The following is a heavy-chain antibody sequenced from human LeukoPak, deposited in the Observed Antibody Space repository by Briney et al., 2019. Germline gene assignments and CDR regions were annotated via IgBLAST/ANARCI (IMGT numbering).Heavy chain of an antibody. D-gene: IGHD4-17*01. Sequence: GASVKVSCKASGGTLSSYANSWVRQAPGQGLEWMGGIIPIFGTANYAQKFQGRVTITADESTSTAYMELSSLRSEDTAVYYCARGEGYGDYEGGYYFDYWGQGTLVTVSS. CDR3: ARGEGYGDYEGGYYFDY. CDR1: GGTLSSYA. V-gene: IGHV1-69*13. CDR2: IIPIFGTA. J-gene: IGHJ4*02.